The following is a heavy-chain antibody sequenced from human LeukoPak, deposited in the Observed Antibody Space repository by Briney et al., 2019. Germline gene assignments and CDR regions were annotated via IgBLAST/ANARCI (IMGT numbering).Heavy chain of an antibody. D-gene: IGHD3-16*01. J-gene: IGHJ3*02. CDR3: ARGGRYDAFDI. V-gene: IGHV3-74*01. CDR1: GFTFSSYW. CDR2: INSDGSST. Sequence: QPGGSLRLSCAASGFTFSSYWMHWVRQAPGKGLVWVSRINSDGSSTSYADSVKGRFTISGDNAKNTLYLQMNSLRAEDTAVYYCARGGRYDAFDIWGQGTMVTVSS.